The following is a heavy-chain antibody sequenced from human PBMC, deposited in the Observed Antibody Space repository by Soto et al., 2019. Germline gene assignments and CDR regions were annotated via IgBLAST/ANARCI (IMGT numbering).Heavy chain of an antibody. D-gene: IGHD5-12*01. CDR1: GGSISSGGYS. Sequence: QLQLQESSTGLVKPSQTLSLTCAVSGGSISSGGYSWSWIRQPPGKGLEWIGYIYHSGSTYYNPSLKSRVTISVDRSKNQFSLKLSSVTAAYTAVYYCAAGGGLPRYYWGQGTLVTVSS. CDR2: IYHSGST. J-gene: IGHJ4*02. V-gene: IGHV4-30-2*01. CDR3: AAGGGLPRYY.